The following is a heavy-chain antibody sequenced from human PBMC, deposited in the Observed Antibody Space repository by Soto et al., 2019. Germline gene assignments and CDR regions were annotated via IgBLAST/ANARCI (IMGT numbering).Heavy chain of an antibody. CDR2: ISGSGGNT. V-gene: IGHV3-23*01. CDR3: SFMRFSESQTDY. Sequence: PGGSLRLSCTGSGFIFSKYAMSWVRQAPGKGLQWVSAISGSGGNTYYADSVKGRFTVSRDNSKNTLYLQMNSLRAEDTAVYYCSFMRFSESQTDYWGQGTLVTVSS. CDR1: GFIFSKYA. J-gene: IGHJ4*02.